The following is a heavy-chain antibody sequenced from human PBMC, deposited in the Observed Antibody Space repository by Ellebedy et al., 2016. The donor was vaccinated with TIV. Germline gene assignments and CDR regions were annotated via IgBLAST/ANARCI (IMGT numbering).Heavy chain of an antibody. D-gene: IGHD3-22*01. CDR3: ARIPLAMIVRENWFDP. Sequence: AASVKVSCKASGYTFTSYGISWVRQAPGQGLEWMGWISAYNGNTNYAQKLQGRVTMTTDTSTSTAYMELRSLRSDDTAVYYCARIPLAMIVRENWFDPWGQGTLVTVSS. CDR2: ISAYNGNT. CDR1: GYTFTSYG. V-gene: IGHV1-18*04. J-gene: IGHJ5*02.